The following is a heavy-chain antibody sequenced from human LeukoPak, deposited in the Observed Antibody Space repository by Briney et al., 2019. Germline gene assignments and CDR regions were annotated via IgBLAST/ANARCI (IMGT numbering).Heavy chain of an antibody. J-gene: IGHJ3*02. CDR1: GYTFTSYD. CDR3: ARDEGAKIAFHI. D-gene: IGHD1-26*01. Sequence: ASVKVSCKASGYTFTSYDINWVRQATGQGLEWMGWMNPNSGNTGYAQKFQGRVTMTRNTSISTAYMELSSLRSGDTAVYYCARDEGAKIAFHIWGQGTMVTVSS. CDR2: MNPNSGNT. V-gene: IGHV1-8*01.